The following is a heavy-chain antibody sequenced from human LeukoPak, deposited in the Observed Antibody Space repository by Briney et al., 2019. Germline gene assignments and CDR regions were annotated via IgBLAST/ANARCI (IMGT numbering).Heavy chain of an antibody. J-gene: IGHJ4*02. CDR3: ARDQYDTWSRRGNFDS. Sequence: GGSLRLSCVASGFTLGKYLMSWVRQAPGKGLEWVANIKLDGSDKNYVDSVKGRFTISRDNTKNSLYLQMNSLRAEDTAVFYCARDQYDTWSRRGNFDSWGQGTLVIVFS. V-gene: IGHV3-7*03. D-gene: IGHD3-3*01. CDR1: GFTLGKYL. CDR2: IKLDGSDK.